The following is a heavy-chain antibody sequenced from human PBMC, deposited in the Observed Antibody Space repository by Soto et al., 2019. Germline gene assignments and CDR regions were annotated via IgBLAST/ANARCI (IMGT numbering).Heavy chain of an antibody. V-gene: IGHV4-31*03. D-gene: IGHD1-26*01. CDR3: AILPEDYYYYGMDV. J-gene: IGHJ6*02. CDR2: IYYSGST. CDR1: GGSISSGGYY. Sequence: SENLSLTCSVSGGSISSGGYYWSWIRQHPGKGLEWIGYIYYSGSTYYNPSLKSRVTISVDTSKNQFSLKLSSVTAADTAVYYCAILPEDYYYYGMDVWGQGTTVTVSS.